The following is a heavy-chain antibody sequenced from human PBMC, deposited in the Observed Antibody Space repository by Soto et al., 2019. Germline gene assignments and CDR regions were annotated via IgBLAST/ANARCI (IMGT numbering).Heavy chain of an antibody. V-gene: IGHV3-9*01. CDR1: GFTLDDYA. CDR3: AKGGPYYYYYYMDV. D-gene: IGHD3-16*01. Sequence: DVQLVESGGGLVQPGRSLRLSCAASGFTLDDYAMHWVRQGPGKGLEWVSGISWNSGSIAYADSVKGRFTISRDNAKNALYLQMNSLRAEDSALYYCAKGGPYYYYYYMDVWGKGTTVTVSS. CDR2: ISWNSGSI. J-gene: IGHJ6*03.